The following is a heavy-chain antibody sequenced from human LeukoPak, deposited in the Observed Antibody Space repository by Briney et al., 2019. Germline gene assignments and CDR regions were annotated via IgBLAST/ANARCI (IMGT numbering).Heavy chain of an antibody. V-gene: IGHV1-69*01. CDR2: IIPIFGTA. CDR3: ARSSSTSIYYYAMDV. J-gene: IGHJ6*02. D-gene: IGHD2-2*01. CDR1: GGIFSTDP. Sequence: SVKVSCKASGGIFSTDPISWVRQAPGQGLEWMGGIIPIFGTANYAQTFQGRVTITADESTTTAHMELSSLRSEDTAVYYCARSSSTSIYYYAMDVWGQGTTVTVSS.